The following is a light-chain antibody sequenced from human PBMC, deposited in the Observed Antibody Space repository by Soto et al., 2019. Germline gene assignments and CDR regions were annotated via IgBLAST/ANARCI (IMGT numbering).Light chain of an antibody. J-gene: IGKJ4*01. CDR2: GAS. Sequence: EIVLTQSPGTLSLSPGVRATLSCRASQTISSSSLASYQQKPGQAPRLLILGASSRATGIPDRFSGSGSVTDFTLTIGRLEPEDFAVYYCQQYGSSLLTFGGWTKVEI. V-gene: IGKV3-20*01. CDR3: QQYGSSLLT. CDR1: QTISSSS.